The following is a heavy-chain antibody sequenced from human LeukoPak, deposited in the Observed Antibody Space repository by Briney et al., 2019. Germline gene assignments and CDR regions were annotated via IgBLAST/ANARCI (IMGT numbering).Heavy chain of an antibody. CDR3: AKLRNWFDP. J-gene: IGHJ5*02. D-gene: IGHD5-12*01. CDR2: IYHSGST. Sequence: PSETLSLTCAVSGGSISSGGYSWSWIRQPPGKGLEWIGYIYHSGSTYYNPSLKSRVTISVDRSKNQFSLKLSSMTAADTAVYYCAKLRNWFDPWGQGTLVTVSS. V-gene: IGHV4-30-2*01. CDR1: GGSISSGGYS.